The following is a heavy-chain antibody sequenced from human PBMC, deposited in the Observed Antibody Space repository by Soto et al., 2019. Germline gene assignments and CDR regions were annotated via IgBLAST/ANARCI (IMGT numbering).Heavy chain of an antibody. D-gene: IGHD3-16*01. J-gene: IGHJ4*02. CDR2: IYPGDSET. V-gene: IGHV5-51*01. CDR3: ARGRGKYYFDY. CDR1: GYSFTTYW. Sequence: GESLKISCKGSGYSFTTYWLAWVRQMPGKGLEWMGIIYPGDSETRDSPSLQGQVTISVDKSINTAYLEWSSLKASDTAMYYCARGRGKYYFDYWGQGTLVTVSS.